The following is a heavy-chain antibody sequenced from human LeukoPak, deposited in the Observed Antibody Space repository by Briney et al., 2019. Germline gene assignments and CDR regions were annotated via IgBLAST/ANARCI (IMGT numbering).Heavy chain of an antibody. CDR1: GYTFTSYY. D-gene: IGHD4-17*01. V-gene: IGHV1-46*03. CDR3: ARSAVTTIGFDY. Sequence: ASVKVSCKASGYTFTSYYMHWVRQAPGQGLEWMGIINPSGGSTSYAQKFQGRVTMTRDTSTSTVYMELSSLRSEDTAVYYCARSAVTTIGFDYWGQGTLVTASS. CDR2: INPSGGST. J-gene: IGHJ4*02.